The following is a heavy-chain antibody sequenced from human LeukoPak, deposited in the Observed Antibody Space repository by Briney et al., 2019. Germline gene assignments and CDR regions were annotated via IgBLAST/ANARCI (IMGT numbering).Heavy chain of an antibody. CDR1: GFTFSSYS. CDR3: ARDYGDTYYYYGMDV. V-gene: IGHV3-21*01. CDR2: ISGSSSYI. Sequence: PGGSLRLSCAASGFTFSSYSMNWVRQAPGKGLEWVSSISGSSSYIYYADSVKRRFTISRDNAKNSLYLQMNSLRAEDTAVYYCARDYGDTYYYYGMDVWGQGTTVTVSS. D-gene: IGHD4-17*01. J-gene: IGHJ6*02.